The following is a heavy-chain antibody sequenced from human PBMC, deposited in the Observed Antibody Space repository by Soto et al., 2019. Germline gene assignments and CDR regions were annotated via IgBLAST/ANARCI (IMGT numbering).Heavy chain of an antibody. CDR2: IIPTLRIP. CDR3: AILPYCTTGVCYTDDPYIHFDY. V-gene: IGHV1-69*02. D-gene: IGHD2-8*01. Sequence: ASVKVSCKASGGTFSSYTISWVRQAPGQGLEWMGRIIPTLRIPNYSHKFPGRVTITAYESTSTAYMELSSLRSEDTAVYYCAILPYCTTGVCYTDDPYIHFDYWGQGTLVTVSS. J-gene: IGHJ4*02. CDR1: GGTFSSYT.